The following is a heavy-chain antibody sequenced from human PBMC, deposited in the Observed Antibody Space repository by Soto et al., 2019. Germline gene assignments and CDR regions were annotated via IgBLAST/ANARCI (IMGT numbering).Heavy chain of an antibody. CDR3: ARGRIAAAGYYYYYGMDV. CDR2: IYSSGTT. J-gene: IGHJ6*02. CDR1: GGSVGSGDFH. V-gene: IGHV4-30-4*08. Sequence: PSETLSLTCAVSGGSVGSGDFHWSWIRQPPGKGLEWIGYIYSSGTTYYNPSLESRVTISVDTSKNQFSLKLSSVTAADTAVYYCARGRIAAAGYYYYYGMDVWGQGTTVTVSS. D-gene: IGHD6-13*01.